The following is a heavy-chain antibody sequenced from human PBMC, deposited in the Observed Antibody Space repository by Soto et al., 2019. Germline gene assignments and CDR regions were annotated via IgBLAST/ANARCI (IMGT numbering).Heavy chain of an antibody. CDR3: ARDRFLIFGVVTPRFVY. CDR1: GFTFSSYW. CDR2: IKQDGSEK. Sequence: GGSLRLSCAASGFTFSSYWMSWVRQAPGKGLEWVANIKQDGSEKYYVDPVKGRFTISRDNAKNSLYLQMNSLRAEDTAVYYCARDRFLIFGVVTPRFVYWGHGTLFTVS. D-gene: IGHD3-3*01. V-gene: IGHV3-7*01. J-gene: IGHJ4*01.